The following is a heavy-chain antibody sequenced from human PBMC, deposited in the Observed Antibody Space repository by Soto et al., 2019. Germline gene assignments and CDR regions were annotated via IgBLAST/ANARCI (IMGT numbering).Heavy chain of an antibody. J-gene: IGHJ4*02. CDR2: IYYSGST. V-gene: IGHV4-39*07. CDR1: GGSISSSSYY. CDR3: ARDVGYSSGFDY. D-gene: IGHD6-19*01. Sequence: SETLSLTCTVSGGSISSSSYYWGWIRQPPGKGLEWIGSIYYSGSTYYNPSLKSRVTISVDTSTNQFSLKLSSVTAADTAVYYCARDVGYSSGFDYWGQGTLVTVSS.